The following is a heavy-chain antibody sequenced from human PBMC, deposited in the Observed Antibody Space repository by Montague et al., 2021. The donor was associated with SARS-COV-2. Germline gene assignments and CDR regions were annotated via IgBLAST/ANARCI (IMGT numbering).Heavy chain of an antibody. CDR3: VRGFNYGPFDC. D-gene: IGHD3-16*01. CDR2: ITRNGDSS. J-gene: IGHJ4*02. V-gene: IGHV3-20*04. Sequence: SLRLSCAASGSTFYDYGMSWVRQAPGKGLEWVSGITRNGDSSGYADSLQGRFTISRDNTKNSPYLQMNNLRVEDTAFYYCVRGFNYGPFDCWGQGTLVTVSS. CDR1: GSTFYDYG.